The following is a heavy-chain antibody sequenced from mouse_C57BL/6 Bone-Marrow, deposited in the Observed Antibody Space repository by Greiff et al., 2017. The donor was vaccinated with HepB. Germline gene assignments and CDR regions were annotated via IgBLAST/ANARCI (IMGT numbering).Heavy chain of an antibody. V-gene: IGHV1-59*01. D-gene: IGHD2-4*01. Sequence: VQLQQPGAELVRPGTSVKLSCKASGYTFTSYWMHWVKQRPGQGLEWIGVIDPSDSYTNYNQNFKGKATLTVDTSSSTAYMQLSSLTSEDSAVYYCARNTDYGWFAYWGQGTLVTVSA. CDR3: ARNTDYGWFAY. J-gene: IGHJ3*01. CDR2: IDPSDSYT. CDR1: GYTFTSYW.